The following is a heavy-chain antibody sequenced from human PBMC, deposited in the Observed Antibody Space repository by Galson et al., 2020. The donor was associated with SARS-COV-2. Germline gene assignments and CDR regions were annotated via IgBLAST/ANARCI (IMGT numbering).Heavy chain of an antibody. J-gene: IGHJ6*02. CDR2: IYSGGST. D-gene: IGHD6-13*01. CDR1: GFTVSSNY. V-gene: IGHV3-53*01. Sequence: QAGGSLRLSCAASGFTVSSNYMSWVRQAPGKGLEWVSVIYSGGSTYYADSVKGRFTISRDNSKNTLYLQMNSLRAEDTAVYYCARDRIAAGAEEDYYYYGMDVWGQGTTVTVSS. CDR3: ARDRIAAGAEEDYYYYGMDV.